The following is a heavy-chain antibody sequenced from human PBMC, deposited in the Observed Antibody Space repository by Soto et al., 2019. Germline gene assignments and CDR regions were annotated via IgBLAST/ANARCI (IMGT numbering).Heavy chain of an antibody. J-gene: IGHJ3*02. CDR2: IFPGDSDT. CDR1: GYEFTSYW. Sequence: GESLKISCQGSGYEFTSYWIGWVRQMPGKGLGWMGIIFPGDSDTRYSPSFHGQVTISADNSISTAYLQWSSLRASDTAMYYCARRDSSGYDPDAFDIWGQGTLVTVSS. CDR3: ARRDSSGYDPDAFDI. V-gene: IGHV5-51*01. D-gene: IGHD3-22*01.